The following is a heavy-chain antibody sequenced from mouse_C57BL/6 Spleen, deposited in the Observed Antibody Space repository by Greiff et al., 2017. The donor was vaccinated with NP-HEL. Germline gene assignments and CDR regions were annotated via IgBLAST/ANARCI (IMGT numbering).Heavy chain of an antibody. J-gene: IGHJ4*01. CDR2: IYPSCGYT. CDR1: CYPFPLSW. V-gene: IGHV1-7*01. D-gene: IGHD1-1*01. Sequence: PLQPSGPELFQPGASVTLSFKSSCYPFPLSWMPFFTQRPGPVLDWICSIYPSCGYTKYNQQFKVNATLTADKSSSTAYMQLSSLTYEDSAVYYCARNEGSSDCAMDYWGQGTSVTVSS. CDR3: ARNEGSSDCAMDY.